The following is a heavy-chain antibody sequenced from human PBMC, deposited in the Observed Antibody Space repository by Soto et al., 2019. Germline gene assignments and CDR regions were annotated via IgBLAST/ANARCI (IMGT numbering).Heavy chain of an antibody. CDR2: MNPNSGNT. Sequence: QVQLVQSGAEVKKPGASVKVSCKASGYTFTSYDINWVRQATGQGLEWMGWMNPNSGNTGYAQKFQGRVTMTRNTSISTAYMGLSSLRSEDTAVYYCARRTYDFWSGYYINWFDPWGQGTLVTVSS. J-gene: IGHJ5*02. CDR1: GYTFTSYD. D-gene: IGHD3-3*01. CDR3: ARRTYDFWSGYYINWFDP. V-gene: IGHV1-8*01.